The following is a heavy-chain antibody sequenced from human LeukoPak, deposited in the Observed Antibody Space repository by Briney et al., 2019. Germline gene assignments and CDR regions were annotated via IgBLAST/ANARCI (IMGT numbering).Heavy chain of an antibody. V-gene: IGHV3-23*01. Sequence: GGSLRLSCAASGFTFSTYGMTWVRQAPGKGLEWVSAISGSAATTFYADSVKGRFTISRDNSKNTLYLQMNSLRAEDTAVYYCAREWEGYYDSSGYRLPSYYMDVWGKGTTVTISS. CDR3: AREWEGYYDSSGYRLPSYYMDV. CDR1: GFTFSTYG. CDR2: ISGSAATT. D-gene: IGHD3-22*01. J-gene: IGHJ6*03.